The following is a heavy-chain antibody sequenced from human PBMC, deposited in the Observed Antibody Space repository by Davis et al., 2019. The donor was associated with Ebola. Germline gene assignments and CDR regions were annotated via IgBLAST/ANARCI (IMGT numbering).Heavy chain of an antibody. Sequence: SVKVSCKAFGGTFSSYTISWVRQAPGQGLEWMGRIIPILGIANYAQKFQGRVTITADKSTSTAYMELSSLRSEDTAVYYCASASRTRGAFDIWGQGTMVTVSS. CDR2: IIPILGIA. J-gene: IGHJ3*02. CDR1: GGTFSSYT. CDR3: ASASRTRGAFDI. V-gene: IGHV1-69*02. D-gene: IGHD2-2*01.